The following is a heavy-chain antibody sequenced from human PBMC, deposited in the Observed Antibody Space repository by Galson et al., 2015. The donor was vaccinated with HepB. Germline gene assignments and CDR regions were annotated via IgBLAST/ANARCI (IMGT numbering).Heavy chain of an antibody. CDR1: GFTFSSCS. Sequence: SLRLSCAASGFTFSSCSMNWVRQAPGKGLEWVSYISSSSSTIYYADSVKGRFTISRDNAKNSLYLQMNSLRDEDTAVYYCARVPYDSSGYYYGWFDPWGQGTLVTVSS. J-gene: IGHJ5*02. CDR2: ISSSSSTI. CDR3: ARVPYDSSGYYYGWFDP. D-gene: IGHD3-22*01. V-gene: IGHV3-48*02.